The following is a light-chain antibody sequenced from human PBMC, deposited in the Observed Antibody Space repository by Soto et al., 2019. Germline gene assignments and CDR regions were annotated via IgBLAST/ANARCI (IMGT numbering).Light chain of an antibody. CDR1: SSDVGSYNL. CDR3: CSYAGSSTLV. Sequence: QSVLTQPASVSWSPGQSITISCTGTSSDVGSYNLVSWYQQHPGKAPKLMIYEVSKRPSGVSNRFSGSKSGNTASLTISGLQAEDEADYYCCSYAGSSTLVFGTGTKVTVL. J-gene: IGLJ1*01. V-gene: IGLV2-23*02. CDR2: EVS.